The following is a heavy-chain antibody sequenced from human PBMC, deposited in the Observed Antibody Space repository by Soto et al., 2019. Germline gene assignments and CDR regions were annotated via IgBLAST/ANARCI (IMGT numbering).Heavy chain of an antibody. J-gene: IGHJ5*02. V-gene: IGHV3-23*01. Sequence: GGALRLSCAASVFTFSSYAMSWVRQAPWKGLEWVSAISGRGGSTYYADSVRGRFTISRHNAKNTLYLQMNCLRAEDTDVHYSATHALLYSRGCSWFHPWGQGTLVPVSS. CDR1: VFTFSSYA. CDR2: ISGRGGST. D-gene: IGHD6-19*01. CDR3: ATHALLYSRGCSWFHP.